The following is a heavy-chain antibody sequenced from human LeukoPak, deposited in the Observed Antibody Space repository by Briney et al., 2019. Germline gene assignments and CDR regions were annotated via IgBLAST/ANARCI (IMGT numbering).Heavy chain of an antibody. Sequence: PGKSLRLSCAASGFTFSSYAMHWVRQAPGKGLEWVALILYDGSNKYYADSVKGRFTISRDNSKNTLYVQMTSLRAEDTAVYYCARDLGGWSSYGMDVWGRGTTVTVSS. CDR1: GFTFSSYA. D-gene: IGHD6-19*01. CDR3: ARDLGGWSSYGMDV. J-gene: IGHJ6*02. CDR2: ILYDGSNK. V-gene: IGHV3-30-3*01.